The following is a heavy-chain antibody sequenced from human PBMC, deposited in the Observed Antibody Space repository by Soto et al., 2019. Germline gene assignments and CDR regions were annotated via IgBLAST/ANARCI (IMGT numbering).Heavy chain of an antibody. D-gene: IGHD2-2*01. V-gene: IGHV5-51*01. CDR3: ARSNPLGYCSSTSCYEAFDI. CDR1: GYSFTSYW. J-gene: IGHJ3*02. CDR2: IYPGDSDT. Sequence: GESLKISCKGSGYSFTSYWIGWVRQMPGKGLEWMGIIYPGDSDTRYSPSFQGQVTISADKSISTAYLQWSSLKASDTAMYYCARSNPLGYCSSTSCYEAFDIWGQGTMVTVSS.